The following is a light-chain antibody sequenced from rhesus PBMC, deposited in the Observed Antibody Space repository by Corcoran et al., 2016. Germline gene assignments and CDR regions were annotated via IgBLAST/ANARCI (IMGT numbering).Light chain of an antibody. CDR2: YSN. Sequence: QSVLTQPPSASGAPGQSVTISCSGSSSNIGGNNVYWYQQLPGTAPKLLIYYSNQRPSGVPDRFSGSKSGTSASLAITGLRSEDEADYYCAAWDDSLSSGLFGGGTRLTGL. CDR1: SSNIGGNN. J-gene: IGLJ2*01. V-gene: IGLV1S4*01. CDR3: AAWDDSLSSGL.